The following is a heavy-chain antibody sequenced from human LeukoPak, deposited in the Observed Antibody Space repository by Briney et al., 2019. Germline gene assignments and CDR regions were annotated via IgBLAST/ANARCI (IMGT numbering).Heavy chain of an antibody. CDR2: IYSDGGS. D-gene: IGHD5-12*01. CDR3: ARVATKDSYYFDY. Sequence: GGSLRLSCAASGFTVSSTSMTWVRQAPGKGLEWGSVIYSDGGSYSADSVRGRFTISRDNSRKTLYLQMHSLRAEDTAVYYCARVATKDSYYFDYWGQGTLVTVSS. J-gene: IGHJ4*02. CDR1: GFTVSSTS. V-gene: IGHV3-53*01.